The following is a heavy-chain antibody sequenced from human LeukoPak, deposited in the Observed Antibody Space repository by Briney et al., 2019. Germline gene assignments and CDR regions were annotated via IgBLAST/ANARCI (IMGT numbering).Heavy chain of an antibody. CDR3: ARARHCSSTSCYLGQDAFDI. CDR1: GGSISSYY. D-gene: IGHD2-2*01. V-gene: IGHV4-59*01. CDR2: IYYSGST. Sequence: KSSETLSLTCTVSGGSISSYYWSWIRQPPGKGLEWIGYIYYSGSTNYNPSLKSRVTISVDTSKNQFSLKLSSVTAADTAVYYCARARHCSSTSCYLGQDAFDIWGQGTMVTVSS. J-gene: IGHJ3*02.